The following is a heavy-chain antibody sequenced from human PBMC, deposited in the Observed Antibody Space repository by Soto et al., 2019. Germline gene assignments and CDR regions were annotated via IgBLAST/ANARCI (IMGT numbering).Heavy chain of an antibody. CDR1: GGTFSSYT. CDR3: ARERIAVAGYYFDY. CDR2: IIPILGIA. D-gene: IGHD6-19*01. J-gene: IGHJ4*02. V-gene: IGHV1-69*08. Sequence: QVQLVQSGAEVKKPGSSVKVSCKASGGTFSSYTISWVRQAPGQGLEWMGRIIPILGIANYAQQFQGRVTITADKSTGTAYMELSSLSSEDTAVYYCARERIAVAGYYFDYWGQGTLVTVSS.